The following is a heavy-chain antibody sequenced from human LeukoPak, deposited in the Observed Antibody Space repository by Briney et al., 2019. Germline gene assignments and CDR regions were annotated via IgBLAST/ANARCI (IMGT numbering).Heavy chain of an antibody. Sequence: GGSLRLSCAASGFTFSSYSMNWVRQAPGKGLEWVSSISSSSSYIYYADSVKGRFTISRDNAKNSLYLQMNSLRAEDTAVYYCARDRLVRGVIYFDYWGQGTLVTVSS. CDR1: GFTFSSYS. CDR2: ISSSSSYI. V-gene: IGHV3-21*01. J-gene: IGHJ4*02. CDR3: ARDRLVRGVIYFDY. D-gene: IGHD3-10*01.